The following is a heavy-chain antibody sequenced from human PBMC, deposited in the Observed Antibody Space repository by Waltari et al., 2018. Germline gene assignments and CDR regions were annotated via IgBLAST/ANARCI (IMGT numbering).Heavy chain of an antibody. CDR3: TTEGATPFWVYYYYMDV. D-gene: IGHD2-15*01. V-gene: IGHV3-15*01. CDR1: GFTFSNAW. J-gene: IGHJ6*03. CDR2: IKSKTDGGTT. Sequence: EVQLVESGGGLVKPGGSLRLSCAASGFTFSNAWMSWVRQAPGKGLEWVGRIKSKTDGGTTDYAAPVKGRFTISRDDSKNPLYLQMNSLKTEDTAVYYCTTEGATPFWVYYYYMDVWGKGTTVTVSS.